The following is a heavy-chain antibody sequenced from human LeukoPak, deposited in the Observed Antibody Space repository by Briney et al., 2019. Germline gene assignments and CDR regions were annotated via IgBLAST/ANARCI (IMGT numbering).Heavy chain of an antibody. Sequence: GGSLRLSCVASGFTFSNYGMNWVRQAPGKGLEWVSGIVGSGVTTYYADSVKGRFTISRDNAKNSLYLQMNSLRAEDTAVYYCAREVDGGPGYWGQGTLVTVSS. CDR1: GFTFSNYG. CDR2: IVGSGVTT. J-gene: IGHJ4*02. CDR3: AREVDGGPGY. V-gene: IGHV3-48*04. D-gene: IGHD1-26*01.